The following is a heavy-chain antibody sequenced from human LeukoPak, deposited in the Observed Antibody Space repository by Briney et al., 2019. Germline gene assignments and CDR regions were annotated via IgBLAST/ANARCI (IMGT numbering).Heavy chain of an antibody. CDR2: ISAYNGNT. J-gene: IGHJ4*02. Sequence: ASVKVSCKASGYTFTSYGISWVRQAPGQGLEWMGWISAYNGNTNYAQKLQGRVTMTTDTSTSTAYMELRSLRSDDTAVYYCAREGPRGYPGYGGNTEGWDYWGQGTLVTVSS. D-gene: IGHD4-23*01. CDR3: AREGPRGYPGYGGNTEGWDY. CDR1: GYTFTSYG. V-gene: IGHV1-18*01.